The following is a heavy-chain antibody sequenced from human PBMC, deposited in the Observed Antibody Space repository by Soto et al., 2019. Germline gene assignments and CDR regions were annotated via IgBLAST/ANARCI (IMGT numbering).Heavy chain of an antibody. CDR1: GFTFSSYA. J-gene: IGHJ4*02. Sequence: HPGGSLRLSCAASGFTFSSYAMSWVRQAPGKGLEWVSAISGSGGSTYYADSVKGRFTISRDNSKNTLYLQMNSLRAEDTAVYYCAKDTPTYYDFWSGYYSAADYWGQGTQVTVSS. CDR2: ISGSGGST. CDR3: AKDTPTYYDFWSGYYSAADY. D-gene: IGHD3-3*01. V-gene: IGHV3-23*01.